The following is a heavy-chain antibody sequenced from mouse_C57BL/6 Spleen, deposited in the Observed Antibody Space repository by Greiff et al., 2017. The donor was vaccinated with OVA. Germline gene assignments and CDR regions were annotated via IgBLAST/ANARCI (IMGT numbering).Heavy chain of an antibody. V-gene: IGHV3-6*01. CDR3: AREETAQVHFDY. CDR1: GYSITSGYY. Sequence: ESGPGLVKPSQSLSLTCSVTGYSITSGYYWNWIRQFPGNKLEWMGYISYDGSNNYNPSLKNRISITRDTSKNQFFLKLNSVTTEDTATYYCAREETAQVHFDYWGQGTTLTVSS. J-gene: IGHJ2*01. D-gene: IGHD3-2*02. CDR2: ISYDGSN.